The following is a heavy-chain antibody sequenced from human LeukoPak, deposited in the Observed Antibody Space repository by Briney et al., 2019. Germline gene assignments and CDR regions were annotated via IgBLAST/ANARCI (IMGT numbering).Heavy chain of an antibody. J-gene: IGHJ4*02. V-gene: IGHV3-48*03. CDR2: ISSSGSTI. Sequence: GGSLRLXCAASGFTFSGYEMNWVRLAPGKGLEWVSYISSSGSTIYYADSVKGRFAISRDNAKNSLYLQMDSLRDEDTAVYYCARDLRGTLMVNKGDYWGQGTLVTVSS. D-gene: IGHD2-8*01. CDR1: GFTFSGYE. CDR3: ARDLRGTLMVNKGDY.